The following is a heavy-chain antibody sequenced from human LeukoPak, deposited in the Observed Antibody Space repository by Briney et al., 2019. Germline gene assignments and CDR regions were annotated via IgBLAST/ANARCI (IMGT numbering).Heavy chain of an antibody. CDR2: ISGSGGST. V-gene: IGHV3-23*01. J-gene: IGHJ4*02. CDR1: GFTFSSYA. D-gene: IGHD5-18*01. Sequence: GGSLRLSCAASGFTFSSYAMSWVRQAPGKGLEWVSAISGSGGSTYYADSVKGRFTIFRDNSKNTLYLQMNSLRAEDTAVYYCAKDLAPVDTAMEGAFDYWGQGTLVTVSS. CDR3: AKDLAPVDTAMEGAFDY.